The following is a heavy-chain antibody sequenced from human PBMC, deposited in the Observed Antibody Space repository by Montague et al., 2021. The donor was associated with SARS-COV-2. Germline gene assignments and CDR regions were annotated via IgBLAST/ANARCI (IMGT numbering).Heavy chain of an antibody. CDR3: ARIQEELWPNYDCYRMDV. CDR2: IDWDDDK. D-gene: IGHD5-18*01. CDR1: GFSLSTSGMC. Sequence: PALIKPTQTLTLTCTFSGFSLSTSGMCVSWIRQPPGKALEWLALIDWDDDKYYSTSLKTRLTISKDTSKNQVVLTMTNMDPVDTATYYCARIQEELWPNYDCYRMDVWGQGTTVTVSS. V-gene: IGHV2-70*01. J-gene: IGHJ6*02.